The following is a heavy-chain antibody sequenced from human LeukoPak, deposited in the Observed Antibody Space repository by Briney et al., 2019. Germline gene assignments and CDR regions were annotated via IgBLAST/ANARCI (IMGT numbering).Heavy chain of an antibody. J-gene: IGHJ4*02. CDR3: ATQGFHYGSGNDY. D-gene: IGHD3-10*01. CDR1: GYTFTSYS. V-gene: IGHV7-4-1*02. CDR2: INANTGNP. Sequence: ASVKVSCKASGYTFTSYSMNWVRQAPGQGLEYMGWINANTGNPTYAQGFTGRFVFSLDTSVSTAYLQISSLKAEDTAVYYCATQGFHYGSGNDYWGQGTLVTVSS.